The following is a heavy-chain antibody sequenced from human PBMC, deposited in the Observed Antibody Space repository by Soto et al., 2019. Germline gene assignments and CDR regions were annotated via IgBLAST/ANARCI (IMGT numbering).Heavy chain of an antibody. J-gene: IGHJ5*02. CDR2: ISSSGSTI. CDR3: VVLAVLA. V-gene: IGHV3-48*03. CDR1: GFTFSSYE. D-gene: IGHD3-3*01. Sequence: VGSLRLFCAASGFTFSSYEINWVRQAPGKGLEWVSYISSSGSTIYYADSMKGRFTISRDNAKNSLYLQMNSLRAEDTAVYYCVVLAVLAWGQGTLVTVSS.